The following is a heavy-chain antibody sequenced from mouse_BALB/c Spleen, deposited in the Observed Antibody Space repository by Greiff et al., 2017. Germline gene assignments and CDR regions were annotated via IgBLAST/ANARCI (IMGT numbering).Heavy chain of an antibody. Sequence: VKLQESGAELAKPGASVKMSCKASGYTFTSYWMHWVKQRPGQGLEWIGYINPSTGYTEYNQKFKDKATLTADKSSSTAYMQLSSLTSEDSAVYYCARGEDYDDYYAMDYWGQGTSVTVSS. V-gene: IGHV1-7*01. CDR1: GYTFTSYW. D-gene: IGHD2-4*01. CDR3: ARGEDYDDYYAMDY. CDR2: INPSTGYT. J-gene: IGHJ4*01.